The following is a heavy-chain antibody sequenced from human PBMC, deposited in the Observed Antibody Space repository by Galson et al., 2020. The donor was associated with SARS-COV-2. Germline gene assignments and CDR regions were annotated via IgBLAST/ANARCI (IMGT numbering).Heavy chain of an antibody. J-gene: IGHJ4*02. CDR1: GYTFTSYD. Sequence: GESLKISCKASGYTFTSYDINWVRQATGQGLEWMGWMNPNSVNTGYAQKFQGRVTMTRNTSISTAYMELSSLRSEDTAVYYCARGVPYCSGGSCYKLSLDYWGQGTLVTVSS. D-gene: IGHD2-15*01. CDR2: MNPNSVNT. V-gene: IGHV1-8*01. CDR3: ARGVPYCSGGSCYKLSLDY.